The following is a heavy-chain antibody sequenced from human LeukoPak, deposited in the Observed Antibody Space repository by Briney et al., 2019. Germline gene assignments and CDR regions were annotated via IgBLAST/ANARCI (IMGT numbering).Heavy chain of an antibody. CDR1: GFTLSSNY. CDR2: IYSGGST. CDR3: ATIEAVADAFYT. J-gene: IGHJ3*02. V-gene: IGHV3-66*01. Sequence: PGGSLRLSCAAFGFTLSSNYVTWARQAPGKGLEWVSLIYSGGSTSYADSVRGRFTISRDNSKNTLYLQMNSLRAEDTAVYYCATIEAVADAFYTSGAGTLVTVSS. D-gene: IGHD2-15*01.